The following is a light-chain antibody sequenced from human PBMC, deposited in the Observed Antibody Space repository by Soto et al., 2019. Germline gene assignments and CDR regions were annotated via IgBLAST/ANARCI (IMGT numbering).Light chain of an antibody. J-gene: IGLJ1*01. CDR2: EVS. V-gene: IGLV2-14*01. CDR1: SSGVGAYNY. Sequence: SALTQPASVSGSPGQSITISCTGTSSGVGAYNYVSWFQQHPGKAPTLIISEVSNRPSGVSNRFSGSKSGNAASLTISGLQAEDEADYFCFSFTTDWTHVFGTGTKVTVL. CDR3: FSFTTDWTHV.